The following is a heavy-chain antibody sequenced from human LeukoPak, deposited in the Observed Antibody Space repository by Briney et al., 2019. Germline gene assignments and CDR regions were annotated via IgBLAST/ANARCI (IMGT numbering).Heavy chain of an antibody. CDR3: ARGRGCSSTSCDDYFDY. J-gene: IGHJ4*02. V-gene: IGHV1-18*01. Sequence: ASVKVSCKASGYTFTSYGISWVRQAPGQGLEWMGWISAYNGNTNYAQKLQGRVTMTTDTSTSTAYMELRSLRSDDTAVYYRARGRGCSSTSCDDYFDYWGQGTLVTVSS. CDR1: GYTFTSYG. D-gene: IGHD2-2*01. CDR2: ISAYNGNT.